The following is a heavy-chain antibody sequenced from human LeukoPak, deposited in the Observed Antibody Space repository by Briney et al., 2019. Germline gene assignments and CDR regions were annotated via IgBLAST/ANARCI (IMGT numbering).Heavy chain of an antibody. CDR2: INPSGGST. CDR3: ARDGEPYDILTGRTPYYYYYMDV. CDR1: GYTFTSYY. D-gene: IGHD3-9*01. Sequence: ASVKVSCKASGYTFTSYYMHWVRQAPGQGLEWMGIINPSGGSTSYAQKFQGRVTMTRDMSTSTVYMELSSLRSEDTAVYYCARDGEPYDILTGRTPYYYYYMDVWGKGTTVTVSS. V-gene: IGHV1-46*01. J-gene: IGHJ6*03.